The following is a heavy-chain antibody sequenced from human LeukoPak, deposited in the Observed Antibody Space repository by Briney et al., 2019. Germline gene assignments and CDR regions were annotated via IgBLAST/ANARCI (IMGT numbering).Heavy chain of an antibody. CDR3: ARDRAGGSGSFGSYYFDY. Sequence: SETLSLTCTVSGYSITIGYYWSWIRQHPGKGRGWSGYIYYSGSTYYNPSLKSRVTISVDKSKNHFPLKLSSVTAADTAVYYCARDRAGGSGSFGSYYFDYWGQGTLVTASS. D-gene: IGHD3-10*01. J-gene: IGHJ4*02. CDR2: IYYSGST. CDR1: GYSITIGYY. V-gene: IGHV4-31*03.